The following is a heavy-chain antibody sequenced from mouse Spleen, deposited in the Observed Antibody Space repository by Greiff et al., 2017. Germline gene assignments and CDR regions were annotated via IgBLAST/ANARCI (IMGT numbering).Heavy chain of an antibody. Sequence: VQVVESGAELAKPGASVKLSCKASGYTFTSYWMHWVKQRPGQGLEWIGYINPSSGYTKYNQKFKDKATLTADKSSSTAYMQLSSLTYEDSAVYYCATSYYGNPSFAYWGQGTLVTVSA. D-gene: IGHD2-10*01. V-gene: IGHV1-7*01. CDR3: ATSYYGNPSFAY. CDR2: INPSSGYT. CDR1: GYTFTSYW. J-gene: IGHJ3*01.